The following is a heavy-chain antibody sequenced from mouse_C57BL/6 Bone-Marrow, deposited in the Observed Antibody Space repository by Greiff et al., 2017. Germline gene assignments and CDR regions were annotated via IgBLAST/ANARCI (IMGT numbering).Heavy chain of an antibody. Sequence: EVQLQQSGAELVRPGASVKLSCTASGFNIKDDYMHWVKQRPEQGLEWIGWIDPENGDTEYASKFQGKATITADTSSNTASLQLSSLTSEDTAVYYCTTYDYDRFAYWGQGTLVTVSA. CDR1: GFNIKDDY. CDR3: TTYDYDRFAY. D-gene: IGHD2-4*01. V-gene: IGHV14-4*01. J-gene: IGHJ3*01. CDR2: IDPENGDT.